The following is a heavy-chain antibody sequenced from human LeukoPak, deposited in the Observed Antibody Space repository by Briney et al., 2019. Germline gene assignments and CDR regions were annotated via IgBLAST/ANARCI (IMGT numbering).Heavy chain of an antibody. CDR2: IYYSGST. CDR1: GGSISSGGYY. D-gene: IGHD3-9*01. CDR3: ARDIRIPDDYYGMDV. V-gene: IGHV4-31*03. J-gene: IGHJ6*02. Sequence: PQTLSLTCTVSGGSISSGGYYWSWIRQHPGKGLEWIGYIYYSGSTYYNPSLKSRVTISVDTSKNQFSLKLSSVTAADTAVYYCARDIRIPDDYYGMDVWGQGTTVTVSS.